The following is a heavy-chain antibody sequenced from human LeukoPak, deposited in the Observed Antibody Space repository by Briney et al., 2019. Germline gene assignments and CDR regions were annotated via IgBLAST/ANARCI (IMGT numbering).Heavy chain of an antibody. CDR1: GGSISSYY. Sequence: SETLSLTCTVSGGSISSYYWSWIRQPAGKGLEWIGRIYTSGSTNYNPSLKSRVTMSVDKSKNQFSLKLTSVTAADTAMYYCARGTGGGDSPNNWFDPWGQGTLVTVSS. CDR3: ARGTGGGDSPNNWFDP. CDR2: IYTSGST. D-gene: IGHD2-21*02. J-gene: IGHJ5*02. V-gene: IGHV4-4*07.